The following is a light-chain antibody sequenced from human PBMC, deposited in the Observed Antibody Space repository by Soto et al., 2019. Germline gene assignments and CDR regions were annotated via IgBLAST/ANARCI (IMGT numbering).Light chain of an antibody. J-gene: IGLJ1*01. CDR2: EVS. V-gene: IGLV2-8*01. Sequence: QSALTQPPSASGAPGQSVTISCTGTSSDVGGYNSVSWYQHHPGKAHKLMIYEVSKRPSGVPDRFSGYKSGYTASLTVSGLHAEDEAYYYGTSYAGRNIYVFGTGTKLTVL. CDR3: TSYAGRNIYV. CDR1: SSDVGGYNS.